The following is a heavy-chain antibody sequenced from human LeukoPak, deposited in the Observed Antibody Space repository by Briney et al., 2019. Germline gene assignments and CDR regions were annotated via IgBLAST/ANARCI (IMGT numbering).Heavy chain of an antibody. CDR2: ISYDGSNK. Sequence: GGSLRLSCAASGFTFSSYGMHWVRQAPGKGLEWVAVISYDGSNKYYADSVKGRFTISRDNAKNSLYLQMNSLRVEDTAVYYCVRDHQLRDPGCWGQGTLVTVSS. D-gene: IGHD5-24*01. CDR1: GFTFSSYG. CDR3: VRDHQLRDPGC. V-gene: IGHV3-30*03. J-gene: IGHJ4*02.